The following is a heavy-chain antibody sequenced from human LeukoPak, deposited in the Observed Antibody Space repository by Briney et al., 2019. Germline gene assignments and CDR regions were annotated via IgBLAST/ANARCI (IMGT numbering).Heavy chain of an antibody. Sequence: GGSLRLSCAASGFIFSSYAMHWVRQAPGKGLEWVAVISYDGSNKYYADSVKGRFTISRDNSKNTLYLQMNSLRAEDTAVYYCATERQKYFDYWGQGTLVTVSS. CDR2: ISYDGSNK. V-gene: IGHV3-30-3*01. J-gene: IGHJ4*02. CDR1: GFIFSSYA. CDR3: ATERQKYFDY.